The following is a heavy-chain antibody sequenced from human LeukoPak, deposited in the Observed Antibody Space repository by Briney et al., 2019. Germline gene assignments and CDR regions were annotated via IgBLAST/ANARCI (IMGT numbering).Heavy chain of an antibody. CDR3: AREIVEGRYYYDSSGYLLFDY. Sequence: SGPTLVKPTQTLTLTCTFSGFSLSTSGVGVGWIRQPPGKALEWLALIYWDDDKRYSPSLKSRLTITKDTSKNQVVLTMTNMDPVDTATYYCAREIVEGRYYYDSSGYLLFDYWGQGTLVTVSS. CDR1: GFSLSTSGVG. J-gene: IGHJ4*02. V-gene: IGHV2-5*02. CDR2: IYWDDDK. D-gene: IGHD3-22*01.